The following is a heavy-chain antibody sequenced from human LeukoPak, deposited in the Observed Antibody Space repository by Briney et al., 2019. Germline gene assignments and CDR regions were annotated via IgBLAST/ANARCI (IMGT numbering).Heavy chain of an antibody. CDR1: GFTFSSYG. D-gene: IGHD6-19*01. J-gene: IGHJ4*02. CDR2: IWYDGSNK. CDR3: ARDTVSSGWNGDWDY. V-gene: IGHV3-33*01. Sequence: GGSLRLSCAASGFTFSSYGMHWVRQAPGKGLEWVAVIWYDGSNKYYADSVKGRFTISRDNSKNTLYLQMNSLRAEGTAVYYYARDTVSSGWNGDWDYWGQGTLVTVSS.